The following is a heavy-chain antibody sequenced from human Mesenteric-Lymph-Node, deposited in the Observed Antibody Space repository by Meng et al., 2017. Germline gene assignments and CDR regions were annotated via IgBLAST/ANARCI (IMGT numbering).Heavy chain of an antibody. Sequence: ASVKVSCKASGYTFTSYYMHWVRQAPGQGLEWMGIINPSGGSTSYAQKFQGRVTMTRDTSTSTVYMELSSLRSEDTAVYYCAREKLYSGYKGPRPYYFDYWGQGTLVTVSS. V-gene: IGHV1-46*01. J-gene: IGHJ4*02. CDR3: AREKLYSGYKGPRPYYFDY. CDR2: INPSGGST. CDR1: GYTFTSYY. D-gene: IGHD5-12*01.